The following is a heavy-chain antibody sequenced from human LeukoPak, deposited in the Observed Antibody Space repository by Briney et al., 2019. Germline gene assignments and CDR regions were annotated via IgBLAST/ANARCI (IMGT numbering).Heavy chain of an antibody. D-gene: IGHD2-2*01. CDR2: IYYSGST. CDR1: GGSISSGGYY. Sequence: PSETLSLTCTVSGGSISSGGYYWSWIRQHPGKGLEWIGYIYYSGSTYYNPSLKSRVTISVDTSKNQFSLKLSSVTAADTAVYYCARVRSSTSCYWFDPWAREPWSPSPQ. J-gene: IGHJ5*02. V-gene: IGHV4-31*03. CDR3: ARVRSSTSCYWFDP.